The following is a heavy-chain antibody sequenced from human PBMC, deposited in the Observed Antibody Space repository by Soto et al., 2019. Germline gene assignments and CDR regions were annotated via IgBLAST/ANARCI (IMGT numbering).Heavy chain of an antibody. Sequence: EVQLVESGGGLVQPGRSLRLSCAASGFTFDDYAMHWVRQAPGKGLEWVSYISSSSSTIYYADSVKGRFTISRDNAKNSLYLQMNSLRAEDTAVYYCARDGDIVVVPAAPDAFDIWGQGTMVTVSS. CDR1: GFTFDDYA. D-gene: IGHD2-2*01. CDR2: ISSSSSTI. CDR3: ARDGDIVVVPAAPDAFDI. J-gene: IGHJ3*02. V-gene: IGHV3-48*01.